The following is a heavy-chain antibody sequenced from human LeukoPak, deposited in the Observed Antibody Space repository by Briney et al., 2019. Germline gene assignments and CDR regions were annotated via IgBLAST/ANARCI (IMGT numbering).Heavy chain of an antibody. CDR1: GFTFTSYA. V-gene: IGHV3-30-3*01. Sequence: RRYLRRSCPDHGFTFTSYAMHQVRQAPSHLLYCVAVIPYDGSNKYYADSVKGRFTISRDNSKNTLYLQMNSLRAEDTAVYYCARVSVPAAMPFFYFDYWGQGTLVTVSS. CDR2: IPYDGSNK. D-gene: IGHD2-2*01. J-gene: IGHJ4*02. CDR3: ARVSVPAAMPFFYFDY.